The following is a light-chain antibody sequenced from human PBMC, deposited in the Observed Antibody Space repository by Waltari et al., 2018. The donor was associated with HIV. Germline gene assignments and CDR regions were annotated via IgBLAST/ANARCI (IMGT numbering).Light chain of an antibody. CDR1: SDDVGGYNL. CDR3: SSYTRSISVA. CDR2: ADR. Sequence: QSALTQPASVSGSPGQSITITCTGTSDDVGGYNLVSWYQYHSGAAPKLIIFADRARPSGVSSRFSASKSGNTATLTITGLLPDDEADYYCSSYTRSISVAFGGGTRVTV. J-gene: IGLJ2*01. V-gene: IGLV2-14*01.